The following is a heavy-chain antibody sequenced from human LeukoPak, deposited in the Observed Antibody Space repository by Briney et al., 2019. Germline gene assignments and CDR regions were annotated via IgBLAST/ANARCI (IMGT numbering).Heavy chain of an antibody. J-gene: IGHJ4*02. D-gene: IGHD4-17*01. CDR2: IWYDGSNK. CDR1: GFTFNSYG. V-gene: IGHV3-33*01. CDR3: ARARTTRGFDY. Sequence: GGSLRLSCAASGFTFNSYGIHWVRQAPGKVLEWVAFIWYDGSNKYYADSVKGRFTISRDNSKNTLYLQMNSLRAEDTAVYYCARARTTRGFDYWGQGTLVTVSS.